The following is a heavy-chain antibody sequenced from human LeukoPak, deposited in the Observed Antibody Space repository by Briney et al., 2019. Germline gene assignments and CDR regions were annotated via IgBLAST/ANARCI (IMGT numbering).Heavy chain of an antibody. CDR3: AKARTANAFDI. Sequence: GGSLRLSCAASGFTFSSYSMNWVRQAPGKGLEWVSYISSSSSTIYYADSVKGRFTISRDNAKNSLYLQMNSLRAEDMALYYCAKARTANAFDIWGQGTMVTVSS. V-gene: IGHV3-48*04. CDR2: ISSSSSTI. CDR1: GFTFSSYS. D-gene: IGHD2-21*02. J-gene: IGHJ3*02.